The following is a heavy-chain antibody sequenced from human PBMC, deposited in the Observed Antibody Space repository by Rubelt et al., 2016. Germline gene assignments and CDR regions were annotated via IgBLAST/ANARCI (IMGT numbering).Heavy chain of an antibody. CDR1: GHTFTGYY. CDR3: ARGPDYGDSGWFDT. D-gene: IGHD4-17*01. V-gene: IGHV1-2*06. CDR2: IHPNSGDT. J-gene: IGHJ5*02. Sequence: QVHLVQSGAEVKKPGASVKVSCKASGHTFTGYYLHWVRQAPGQGLEWMARIHPNSGDTNIAQRFRGRVTMTRDTSISTAYTELSSLRPDDTAVYFCARGPDYGDSGWFDTWGQGTLVTVSS.